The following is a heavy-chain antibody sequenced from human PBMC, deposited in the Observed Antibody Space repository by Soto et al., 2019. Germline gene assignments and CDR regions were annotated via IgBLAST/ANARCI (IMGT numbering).Heavy chain of an antibody. D-gene: IGHD7-27*01. Sequence: SETLSLTCTVDSISTYYWNWIRQTPGKGLEWIGYIYYLGRTNYNPSLKSRVTISIDMSKNQFSLKLNSVTAADTAVYYCARRWGTYFDYWGQGTLVTVSS. CDR2: IYYLGRT. CDR1: DSISTYY. CDR3: ARRWGTYFDY. V-gene: IGHV4-59*01. J-gene: IGHJ4*02.